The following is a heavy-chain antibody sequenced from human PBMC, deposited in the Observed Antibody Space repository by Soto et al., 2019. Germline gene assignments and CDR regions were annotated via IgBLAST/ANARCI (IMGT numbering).Heavy chain of an antibody. CDR3: AKAPSIVLLGPHDY. CDR1: GFTFGVYN. CDR2: MSYDGSNK. Sequence: GGSLRLSCASSGFTFGVYNMQWVAVMSYDGSNKYYADSVKGRFAISRDNSKNTLYLQMNSLRAEDTAVYYCAKAPSIVLLGPHDYWGQGTLVTVSS. D-gene: IGHD3-22*01. V-gene: IGHV3-30*18. J-gene: IGHJ4*02.